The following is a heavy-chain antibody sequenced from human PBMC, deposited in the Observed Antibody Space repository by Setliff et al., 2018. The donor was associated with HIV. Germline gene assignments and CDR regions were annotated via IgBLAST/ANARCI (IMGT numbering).Heavy chain of an antibody. Sequence: ASVKVSCKVSGDTLSELSMHWVRQAPGKGLEWMGGFDPEDGDTMYAKKFQGRVTMTEDTSTDTAYMELSSLRSEDTAVYYCATGGPLHIVVVPSAKGTTPIDTLDSWGQGTLVTV. J-gene: IGHJ4*02. CDR2: FDPEDGDT. D-gene: IGHD2-2*01. CDR3: ATGGPLHIVVVPSAKGTTPIDTLDS. CDR1: GDTLSELS. V-gene: IGHV1-24*01.